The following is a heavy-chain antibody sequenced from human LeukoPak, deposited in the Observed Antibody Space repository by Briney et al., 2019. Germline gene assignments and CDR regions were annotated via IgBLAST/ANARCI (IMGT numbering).Heavy chain of an antibody. J-gene: IGHJ5*02. V-gene: IGHV4-38-2*02. CDR2: IYHSGNT. CDR3: ARRDNWFDP. CDR1: GYSISSGYY. Sequence: PSETLSLTCTVSGYSISSGYYWGWIRQPPGKGLEWIGSIYHSGNTYYNPSLKSRVTISVDTSKNQFSLKLSSVTAADTAVYYCARRDNWFDPWGQGTLVTVSS.